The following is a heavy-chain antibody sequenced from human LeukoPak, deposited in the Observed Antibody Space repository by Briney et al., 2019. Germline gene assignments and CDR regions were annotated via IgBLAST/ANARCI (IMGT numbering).Heavy chain of an antibody. J-gene: IGHJ4*02. CDR2: IYSGGST. Sequence: SETLSLTCTVSGASLNSYYWSWIRQPAGKGLEWIGRIYSGGSTNYNPSLKSRVTLSVDTSKNQFSLRLSSLNVADTAVYYCAREGRYGDYEGYWGQGTLVTVSS. V-gene: IGHV4-4*07. D-gene: IGHD4-17*01. CDR3: AREGRYGDYEGY. CDR1: GASLNSYY.